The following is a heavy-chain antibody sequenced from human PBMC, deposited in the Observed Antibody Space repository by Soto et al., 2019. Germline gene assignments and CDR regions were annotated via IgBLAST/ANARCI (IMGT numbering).Heavy chain of an antibody. Sequence: EVQLVESGGGLVKPGGSLRLSCAASGFTFSNYNMNWVRQAPGKGLEWVSSISSGSSFIHYADSVKGRFTNSRDNANNSLYLKMNSLGAEETAVYYCARPPIDHWGQGALVTVSS. J-gene: IGHJ4*02. CDR3: ARPPIDH. CDR2: ISSGSSFI. CDR1: GFTFSNYN. V-gene: IGHV3-21*06.